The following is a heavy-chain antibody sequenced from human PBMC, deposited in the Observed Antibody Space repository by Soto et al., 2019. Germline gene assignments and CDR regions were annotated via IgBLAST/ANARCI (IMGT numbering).Heavy chain of an antibody. V-gene: IGHV4-30-4*01. J-gene: IGHJ3*02. CDR3: ARDPFGATNAFDI. CDR1: GGSISSGDYY. Sequence: LSLTCTVSGGSISSGDYYWRWIRQPPGKGLEWIGYIYYSGSTYYNPSLKSRVTISVDTSKNQFSLKLSSVTAADTAVYYCARDPFGATNAFDIWGQGTMVTVSS. CDR2: IYYSGST. D-gene: IGHD1-26*01.